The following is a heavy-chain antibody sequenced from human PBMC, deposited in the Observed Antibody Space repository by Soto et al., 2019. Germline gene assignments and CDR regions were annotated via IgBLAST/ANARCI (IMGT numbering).Heavy chain of an antibody. CDR3: AKEDDAWTNGHFNV. CDR2: IDVGGGSA. D-gene: IGHD3-3*01. Sequence: EVQLLESGGSLVQPGGSLRLSCAASGFTFSSYDMSWVRQAPGKGLEWVSGIDVGGGSAYYADSVKGRFTIYRDNSKNTLHLQLNSLRSEDTAIYYCAKEDDAWTNGHFNVWGQGTVVTVSS. J-gene: IGHJ3*01. V-gene: IGHV3-23*01. CDR1: GFTFSSYD.